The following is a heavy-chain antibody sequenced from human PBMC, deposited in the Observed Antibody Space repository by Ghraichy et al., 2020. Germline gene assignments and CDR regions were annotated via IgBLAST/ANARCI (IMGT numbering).Heavy chain of an antibody. CDR3: ARDLKGRGPKYYYDSSGYYYEDWFDP. CDR2: ISAYNGNT. J-gene: IGHJ5*02. D-gene: IGHD3-22*01. V-gene: IGHV1-18*04. Sequence: KVSCKASGYTFTSYGISWVRQAPGQGLEWMGWISAYNGNTNYAQKLQGRVTMTTDTSTSTAYMELRSLRSDDTAVYYCARDLKGRGPKYYYDSSGYYYEDWFDPWGQGTLVTVSS. CDR1: GYTFTSYG.